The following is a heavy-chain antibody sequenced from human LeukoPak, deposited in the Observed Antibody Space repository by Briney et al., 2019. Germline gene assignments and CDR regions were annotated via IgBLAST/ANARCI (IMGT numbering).Heavy chain of an antibody. V-gene: IGHV4-59*08. CDR3: ASRRYCSNTTCYLKGVRGSDY. D-gene: IGHD2-2*01. Sequence: SETLSLTCTVSGGSISSYYWSWIRQLPGKGLEWVGYIYYSGSTNYNPSLKSRFTISVDTSKNQFSLKLSSVNAADAAVYYCASRRYCSNTTCYLKGVRGSDYWGQGTLVSVSS. CDR1: GGSISSYY. J-gene: IGHJ4*02. CDR2: IYYSGST.